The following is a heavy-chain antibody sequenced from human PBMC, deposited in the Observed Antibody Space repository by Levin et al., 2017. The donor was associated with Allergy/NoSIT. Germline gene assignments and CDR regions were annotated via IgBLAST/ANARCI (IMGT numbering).Heavy chain of an antibody. D-gene: IGHD3-10*01. CDR1: GFTFSSYA. Sequence: GASVKVSCAASGFTFSSYAMSWVRQAPGKGLEWVSAISGSGGSTYYADSVKGRFTISRDNPKNTLYLQMNSLRAEDTAVYYCAKGNAWFGEFYGMDVWGQGTTVTVSS. V-gene: IGHV3-23*01. CDR2: ISGSGGST. J-gene: IGHJ6*02. CDR3: AKGNAWFGEFYGMDV.